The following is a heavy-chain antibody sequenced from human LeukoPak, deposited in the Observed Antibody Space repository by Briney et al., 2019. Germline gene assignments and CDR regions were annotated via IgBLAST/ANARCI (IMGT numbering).Heavy chain of an antibody. CDR3: ARGTGYXXXXPPH. D-gene: IGHD6-13*01. Sequence: AXGYTFTTYAMNWVRQAPGQGLEWMGWINTNTGNPTYARGFTGRFVFSLDTSVSTAYLQISSLKAEDTAVYYCARGTGYXXXXPPHWGXGXLVTVSS. CDR2: INTNTGNP. CDR1: GYTFTTYA. V-gene: IGHV7-4-1*02. J-gene: IGHJ4*02.